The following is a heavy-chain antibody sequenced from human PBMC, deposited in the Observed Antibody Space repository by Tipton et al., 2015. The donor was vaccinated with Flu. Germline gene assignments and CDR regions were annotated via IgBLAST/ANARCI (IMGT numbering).Heavy chain of an antibody. J-gene: IGHJ6*02. Sequence: SLRLSCAASGFSFNMYWMSWVRQAPGKGLEWVANIKQGGSEKYDVDSVKGRFTISRDNAKNSLYLQMNSLRAEDTAVYYCARDHPPSITVLGEITDYFGMDVWGQGTTVTVSS. CDR1: GFSFNMYW. V-gene: IGHV3-7*01. CDR2: IKQGGSEK. D-gene: IGHD3-3*01. CDR3: ARDHPPSITVLGEITDYFGMDV.